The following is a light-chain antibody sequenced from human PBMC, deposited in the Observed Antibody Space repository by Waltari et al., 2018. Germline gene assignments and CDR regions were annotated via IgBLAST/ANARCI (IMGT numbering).Light chain of an antibody. CDR3: AAWDDRLRGVV. Sequence: QSLLTQPPSASGTPGQRVTISCSGSSSNIGSYYVYWYQQLPGTAPKLLIDGYNQRPSGVPDRFSGSKSGTSGSLAISGLRSEDEADYYCAAWDDRLRGVVFGGGTKLTV. J-gene: IGLJ2*01. CDR1: SSNIGSYY. V-gene: IGLV1-47*01. CDR2: GYN.